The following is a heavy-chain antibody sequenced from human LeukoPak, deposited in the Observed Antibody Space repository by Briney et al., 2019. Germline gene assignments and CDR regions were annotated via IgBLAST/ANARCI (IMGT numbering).Heavy chain of an antibody. J-gene: IGHJ4*02. CDR2: ISGSGGST. CDR3: AKSVLDSSGYYFDPVFDY. CDR1: GFTFSSYA. Sequence: GGSLRLSCAASGFTFSSYAMSWVRQAPGKGLEWVSAISGSGGSTYYADSVKGRFTISRDNSKNTLYLQMNSLRAEDTAVYYCAKSVLDSSGYYFDPVFDYWGQGTLVTVSS. D-gene: IGHD3-22*01. V-gene: IGHV3-23*01.